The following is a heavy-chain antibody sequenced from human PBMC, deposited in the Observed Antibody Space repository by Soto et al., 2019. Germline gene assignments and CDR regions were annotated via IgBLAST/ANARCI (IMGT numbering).Heavy chain of an antibody. CDR1: GFTFSSYA. J-gene: IGHJ4*02. V-gene: IGHV3-30-3*01. D-gene: IGHD6-19*01. Sequence: QVQLVETGGGVVQPGRSLRLSCAASGFTFSSYAMHWDRQAPGKGLEWVAVISYDGSNKYYADSVKGRFTISRDNSKNTLYLQMNSLRAEDTAVYYCARDKSVAVADPFDYWGQGTLVTVSS. CDR3: ARDKSVAVADPFDY. CDR2: ISYDGSNK.